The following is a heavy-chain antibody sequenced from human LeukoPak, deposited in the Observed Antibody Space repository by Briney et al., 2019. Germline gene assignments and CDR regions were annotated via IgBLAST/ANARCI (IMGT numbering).Heavy chain of an antibody. CDR1: GFTFSDYY. CDR3: AKGLTGSSGYDAFDY. D-gene: IGHD5-12*01. CDR2: ISSSGSTI. J-gene: IGHJ4*02. V-gene: IGHV3-11*04. Sequence: GGSLRLSCAASGFTFSDYYMSWIRQAPGKGLEWVSYISSSGSTIYYADSVKGRFTISRDNSKNTLYLQMNSLRAEDTAVYYCAKGLTGSSGYDAFDYWGQGTLVTVSS.